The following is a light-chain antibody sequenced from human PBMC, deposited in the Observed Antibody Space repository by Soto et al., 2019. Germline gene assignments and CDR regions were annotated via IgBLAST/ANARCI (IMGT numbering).Light chain of an antibody. V-gene: IGKV1-5*03. Sequence: DIQMTQSPSTLSASVGDRVTISCRVSQSISSWLAWYQQKPGKAPKLLIYKASNLESGVPSRFSGNGSGTEFTLTINNLQPDEFATYYCQHYNNYPITFGQGTRLEMK. CDR2: KAS. J-gene: IGKJ5*01. CDR3: QHYNNYPIT. CDR1: QSISSW.